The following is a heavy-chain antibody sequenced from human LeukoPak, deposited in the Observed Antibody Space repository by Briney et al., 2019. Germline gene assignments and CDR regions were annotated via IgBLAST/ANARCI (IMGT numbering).Heavy chain of an antibody. CDR1: GYFISSVYA. CDR3: ARENWVFDY. J-gene: IGHJ4*02. CDR2: VYRSGTT. D-gene: IGHD7-27*01. V-gene: IGHV4-38-2*02. Sequence: SETLSLTRVVSGYFISSVYAWGWIRQPPGKGLEWIGRVYRSGTTYYDPSLKSRLTISVDTSNNQLSLKVRSVTAADTAMYYCARENWVFDYWGQGILVTVSS.